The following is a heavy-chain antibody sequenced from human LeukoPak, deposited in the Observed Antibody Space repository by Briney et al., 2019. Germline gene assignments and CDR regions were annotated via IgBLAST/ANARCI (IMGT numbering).Heavy chain of an antibody. D-gene: IGHD5-12*01. V-gene: IGHV3-9*03. Sequence: GRSPRLSCAASGFTFDDYAMHWVRHAPGKGLEWVSGISWNSGSIGYADSVKGRFTISRDNAKNSLYLQMNSLRAEDMALYYCAKARYSGYADAFDIWGQGTMVTVSS. J-gene: IGHJ3*02. CDR3: AKARYSGYADAFDI. CDR1: GFTFDDYA. CDR2: ISWNSGSI.